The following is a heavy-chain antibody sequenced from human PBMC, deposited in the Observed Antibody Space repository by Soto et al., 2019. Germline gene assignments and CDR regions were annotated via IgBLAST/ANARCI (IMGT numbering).Heavy chain of an antibody. J-gene: IGHJ4*02. Sequence: GASVKVSCKVSGGTFSTYIISWVRQAPGHGLEWMGGIIPLFGAANYAQKFQGRVTITADKSTSTAYMELSSLRSEDTAIYYCAREFSSGYRFDYWGQGFLVTVST. D-gene: IGHD3-22*01. CDR3: AREFSSGYRFDY. CDR1: GGTFSTYI. V-gene: IGHV1-69*06. CDR2: IIPLFGAA.